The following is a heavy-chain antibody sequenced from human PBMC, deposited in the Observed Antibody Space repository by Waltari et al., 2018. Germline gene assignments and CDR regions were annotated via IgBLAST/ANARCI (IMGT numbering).Heavy chain of an antibody. V-gene: IGHV3-30*03. D-gene: IGHD1-1*01. CDR1: GFSFRTYA. Sequence: QVHLVESGGGVVQPGRSLRLSCAASGFSFRTYAMHWVRQAPGKGLEWVEVISYDGTEIYYADSVKGRFTISRDNSKNTLSLQMSSLRGDDSATYYCATDRVQSADGNAFPMWGQGTMVSVSS. J-gene: IGHJ3*02. CDR3: ATDRVQSADGNAFPM. CDR2: ISYDGTEI.